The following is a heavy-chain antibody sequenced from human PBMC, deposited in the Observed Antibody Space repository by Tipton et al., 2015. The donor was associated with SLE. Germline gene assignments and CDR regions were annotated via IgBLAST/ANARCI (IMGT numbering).Heavy chain of an antibody. V-gene: IGHV4-38-2*02. J-gene: IGHJ5*01. D-gene: IGHD3-10*01. Sequence: TLSLTCTVSGFYITSGFNWGWIRQPPGKGLEWIGIIHHTGTTKYSPSLQRRVAISVDTSRNQFSLKLNSLTAADTAVYYCARDFGNVGRFDSWGQGTLVTVSS. CDR1: GFYITSGFN. CDR2: IHHTGTT. CDR3: ARDFGNVGRFDS.